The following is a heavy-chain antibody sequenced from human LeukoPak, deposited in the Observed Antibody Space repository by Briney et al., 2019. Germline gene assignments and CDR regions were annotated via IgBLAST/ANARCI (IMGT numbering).Heavy chain of an antibody. J-gene: IGHJ4*02. CDR2: IFPILGIA. CDR1: GGTFSSYA. D-gene: IGHD3-10*01. CDR3: ASSYMGSGSYYKTPYFDY. Sequence: GASVKVSCKASGGTFSSYAISWVRQAPGQALEWMGRIFPILGIANYAQKFQGRVTITADKSTSTAYMELSSLRSEDTAVYYCASSYMGSGSYYKTPYFDYWGQGTLVTVSS. V-gene: IGHV1-69*04.